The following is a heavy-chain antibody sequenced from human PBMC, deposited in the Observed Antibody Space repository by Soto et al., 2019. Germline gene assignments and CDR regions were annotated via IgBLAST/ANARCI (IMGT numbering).Heavy chain of an antibody. CDR3: ARGSRGVLDYYNYYGMDV. J-gene: IGHJ6*04. V-gene: IGHV4-31*02. CDR2: IYYSGST. Sequence: RSETLSLTCTVSGGSISSGGYYWSWIRQHPGRGLEWIGYIYYSGSTYYNPSLKSRVTISVDTSKNQFSLKLSSVTAADTAVYYCARGSRGVLDYYNYYGMDVWGEGTTVTGSS. CDR1: GGSISSGGYY. D-gene: IGHD2-15*01.